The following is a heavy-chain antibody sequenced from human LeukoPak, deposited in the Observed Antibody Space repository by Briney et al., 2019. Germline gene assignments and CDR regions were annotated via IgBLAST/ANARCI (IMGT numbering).Heavy chain of an antibody. D-gene: IGHD5-24*01. CDR1: GFTFNNYP. CDR2: VSGSGGST. V-gene: IGHV3-23*01. Sequence: GGSLRLSCAASGFTFNNYPMSWVRQAPGKGLEWVSAVSGSGGSTYYADSVKGRFTISRDNSKNTLYLQMNSLRAEDTAVYYCARDQMGLYYGMDVWGQGTTVTVSS. CDR3: ARDQMGLYYGMDV. J-gene: IGHJ6*02.